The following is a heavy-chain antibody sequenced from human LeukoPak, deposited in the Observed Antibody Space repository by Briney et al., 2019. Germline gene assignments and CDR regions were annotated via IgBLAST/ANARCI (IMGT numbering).Heavy chain of an antibody. CDR3: ARLYSSGWYFDY. CDR1: GGSFSSGSYY. J-gene: IGHJ4*02. D-gene: IGHD6-19*01. CDR2: IYYSGST. V-gene: IGHV4-61*01. Sequence: SETLSLTCTVSGGSFSSGSYYWSWIRQPPGQGLEWIGYIYYSGSTNYNPSLKSRVTISVDTTKNQFSLKLSSVTAADTAVYYCARLYSSGWYFDYWGQGTLVTVSS.